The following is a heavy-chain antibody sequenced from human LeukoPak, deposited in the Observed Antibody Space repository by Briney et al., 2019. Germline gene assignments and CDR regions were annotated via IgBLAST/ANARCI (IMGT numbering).Heavy chain of an antibody. J-gene: IGHJ4*02. D-gene: IGHD6-6*01. Sequence: PGGSLRLSCAVSGFTFSKYAMGSVRQAPGKGLEWVSVISGLGGSTYYADSVKGRFAISRDNSKSTLWLQMNSLRADDTAIYYCARDVEARIAAAGTFDYWGQGSLVTVSS. V-gene: IGHV3-23*01. CDR1: GFTFSKYA. CDR3: ARDVEARIAAAGTFDY. CDR2: ISGLGGST.